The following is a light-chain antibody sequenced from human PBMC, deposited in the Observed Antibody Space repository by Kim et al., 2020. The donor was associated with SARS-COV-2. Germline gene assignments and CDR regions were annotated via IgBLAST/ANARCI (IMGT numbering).Light chain of an antibody. V-gene: IGKV3-20*01. CDR3: QKNGTSPRT. CDR2: ATS. CDR1: QSVGNTY. Sequence: EIVLTQSPGTLALSPGERATLSCRASQSVGNTYLDWHQQQPGQPPRLLDSATSTRATAITYRFSGSGSETAFILISSGLDPEVVAVYYCQKNGTSPRTFGQGTKVEIK. J-gene: IGKJ1*01.